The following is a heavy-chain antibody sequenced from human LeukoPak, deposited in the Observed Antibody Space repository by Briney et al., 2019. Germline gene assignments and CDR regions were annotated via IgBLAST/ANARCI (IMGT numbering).Heavy chain of an antibody. D-gene: IGHD2-2*02. J-gene: IGHJ5*02. Sequence: PSQTLSLTCTVSGGSISSGGYYWSWIRQHPGKGLEWIGYIYYSGSTYYNPSLKSRVTISVDTSKNQFSLKLSSVTAADTAVYYCARVPSGNFRYCSSTSCYTTGNWFDPWGQGTLVTVSS. CDR2: IYYSGST. CDR1: GGSISSGGYY. CDR3: ARVPSGNFRYCSSTSCYTTGNWFDP. V-gene: IGHV4-31*03.